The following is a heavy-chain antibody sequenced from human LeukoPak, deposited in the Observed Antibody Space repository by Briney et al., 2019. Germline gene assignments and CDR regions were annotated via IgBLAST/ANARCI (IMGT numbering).Heavy chain of an antibody. D-gene: IGHD2/OR15-2a*01. V-gene: IGHV3-66*01. CDR1: GFTVDSNY. Sequence: PGGSLRLSCEVPGFTVDSNYVTWVRQAPGQGLEWVSIIYISDDTYYSDSVRGRFTISRDNSNNIVYLQMNSLRAEDTAVYYCARWTLVNHYFDYWGQGTLVTVSS. J-gene: IGHJ4*02. CDR2: IYISDDT. CDR3: ARWTLVNHYFDY.